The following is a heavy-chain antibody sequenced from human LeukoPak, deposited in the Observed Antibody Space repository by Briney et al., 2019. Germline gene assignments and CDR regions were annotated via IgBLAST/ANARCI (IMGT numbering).Heavy chain of an antibody. D-gene: IGHD3-22*01. J-gene: IGHJ5*02. V-gene: IGHV1-2*02. Sequence: ASVKVSCKASGYTXTGYYMHGVRQAPGQGLEWMGWINPNSGGTNYAQKFQGRVTMTRDTSISTAYMELSRLRSDDTAVYYCARDYYDSSGYYFARWFDPWGQGTLVTVSS. CDR2: INPNSGGT. CDR1: GYTXTGYY. CDR3: ARDYYDSSGYYFARWFDP.